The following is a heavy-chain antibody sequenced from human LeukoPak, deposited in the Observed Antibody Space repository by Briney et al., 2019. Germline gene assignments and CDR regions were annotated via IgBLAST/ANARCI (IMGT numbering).Heavy chain of an antibody. D-gene: IGHD4-17*01. CDR3: AKDMTTVTTHYFDY. J-gene: IGHJ4*02. CDR1: GFTFSSYW. CDR2: ISWNSGSI. Sequence: GGSLRLSCAASGFTFSSYWMSWVRQAPGKGLEWVSGISWNSGSIGYADSVKGRFTISRDNAKNSLYLQMNSLRAEDTALYYCAKDMTTVTTHYFDYWGQGTLVTVSS. V-gene: IGHV3-9*01.